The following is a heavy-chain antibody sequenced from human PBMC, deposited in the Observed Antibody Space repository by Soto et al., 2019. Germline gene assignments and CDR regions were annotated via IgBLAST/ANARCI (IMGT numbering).Heavy chain of an antibody. CDR2: ISAGGSR. CDR3: ANVPIWCSSTSCYTEGFAY. CDR1: GFTFSDYA. V-gene: IGHV3-23*01. J-gene: IGHJ4*02. D-gene: IGHD2-2*02. Sequence: EVQLLDSGGGLVQPGGSLRLSCTASGFTFSDYAMSWVRQPPGKGLAWVSVISAGGSRYYADSVKGRFTVSRANSKNRRYLQMNSLRAEDTAVYYCANVPIWCSSTSCYTEGFAYWGQGTLVTVSS.